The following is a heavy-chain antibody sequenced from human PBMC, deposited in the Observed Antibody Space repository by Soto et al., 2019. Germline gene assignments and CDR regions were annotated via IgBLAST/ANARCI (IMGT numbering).Heavy chain of an antibody. CDR3: ASTYYYDSSGYSTPPYFGY. V-gene: IGHV4-59*01. CDR1: GGSISSYY. J-gene: IGHJ4*02. CDR2: IYYSGRT. Sequence: QVQLQESGPGLVKPSETLSLTCTVSGGSISSYYWSWIRQPPGKGLEWIGYIYYSGRTNYNPSLRSRVTISVDTSKNQFSLKLSSVTAADTAVYYCASTYYYDSSGYSTPPYFGYWGQGTLVTVSS. D-gene: IGHD3-22*01.